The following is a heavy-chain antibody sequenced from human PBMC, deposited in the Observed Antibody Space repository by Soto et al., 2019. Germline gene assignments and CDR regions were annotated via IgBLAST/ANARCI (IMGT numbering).Heavy chain of an antibody. D-gene: IGHD2-2*01. Sequence: SETLSLTCAVYGGSFSGHYWTWIRQPPGKGLEWIGEINHSGSSTYKPSLKSRLTMSADTSKNQFSLKLSSVTAADTAVYYCARGRFCSGTGCIRAFDIWGQGTMVTVSS. V-gene: IGHV4-34*01. CDR3: ARGRFCSGTGCIRAFDI. J-gene: IGHJ3*02. CDR1: GGSFSGHY. CDR2: INHSGSS.